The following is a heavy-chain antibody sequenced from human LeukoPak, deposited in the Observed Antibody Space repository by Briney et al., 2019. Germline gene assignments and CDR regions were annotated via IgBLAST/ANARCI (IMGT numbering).Heavy chain of an antibody. CDR2: IIPIFGTA. CDR1: GGTFSSYA. D-gene: IGHD1-26*01. Sequence: SVTVSCKASGGTFSSYAISWVRQAPGQGLEWMGGIIPIFGTANYAQKFQGRVTITADKSTSTAYMELSSLRSEDTAVYYCARGSVGAAYYYYMDVWGKGTTVIVCS. CDR3: ARGSVGAAYYYYMDV. V-gene: IGHV1-69*06. J-gene: IGHJ6*03.